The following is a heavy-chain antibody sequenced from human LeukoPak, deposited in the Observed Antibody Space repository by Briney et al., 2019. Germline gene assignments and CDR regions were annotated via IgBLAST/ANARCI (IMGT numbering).Heavy chain of an antibody. J-gene: IGHJ5*02. CDR2: IYYSGST. CDR1: GGSISSSSYY. D-gene: IGHD2-2*01. CDR3: ARHRTSRARHFIVVVPAATGWFDP. V-gene: IGHV4-39*01. Sequence: SETLSLTCTVSGGSISSSSYYWGWIRQPPGKGLEWIGSIYYSGSTYYNPSLKSRVTISVDTSKNQFSLKLSSVTAADTAVYYCARHRTSRARHFIVVVPAATGWFDPWGQGTLVTVSS.